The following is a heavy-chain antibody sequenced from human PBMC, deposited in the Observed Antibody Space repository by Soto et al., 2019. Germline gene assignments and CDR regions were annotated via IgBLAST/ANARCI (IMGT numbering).Heavy chain of an antibody. Sequence: ASVKVSCKASGYSFITYAMHWVRQAPGQGLEWMGWISAYNGNTNYAQKLQGRVTMTTDTSTSTAYMELRSLRSDDTAVYYCARQEAIFGADLDYWGQGTLVTVSS. J-gene: IGHJ4*02. V-gene: IGHV1-18*01. D-gene: IGHD3-3*01. CDR3: ARQEAIFGADLDY. CDR2: ISAYNGNT. CDR1: GYSFITYA.